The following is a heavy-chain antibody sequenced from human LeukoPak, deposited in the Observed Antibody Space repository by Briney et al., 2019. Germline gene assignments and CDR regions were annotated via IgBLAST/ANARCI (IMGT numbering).Heavy chain of an antibody. J-gene: IGHJ4*02. D-gene: IGHD3-10*01. V-gene: IGHV4-34*01. CDR3: ALGAYGSGEY. Sequence: PSETLSLTCAVYGGSFSGYYWSWIRQPPGKGLEWIGEINHSGSTNYNPSLKSRVTISVDTSKNQFSLKLSSATAADTAVYYCALGAYGSGEYWGQGTLVTVSS. CDR2: INHSGST. CDR1: GGSFSGYY.